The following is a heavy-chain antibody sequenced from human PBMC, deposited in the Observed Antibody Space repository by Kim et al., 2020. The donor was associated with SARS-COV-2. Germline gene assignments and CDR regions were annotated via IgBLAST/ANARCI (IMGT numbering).Heavy chain of an antibody. Sequence: GGSLRLSCAASGFTFSSYSMNWVRQAPGKGLEWVSSISSSSSYIYYADSVKGRFTISRDNAKNSLYLQMNSLRAEDTAVYYCARGVFPATVTTESSWGQGTLVTVSS. V-gene: IGHV3-21*01. J-gene: IGHJ5*02. D-gene: IGHD4-4*01. CDR1: GFTFSSYS. CDR3: ARGVFPATVTTESS. CDR2: ISSSSSYI.